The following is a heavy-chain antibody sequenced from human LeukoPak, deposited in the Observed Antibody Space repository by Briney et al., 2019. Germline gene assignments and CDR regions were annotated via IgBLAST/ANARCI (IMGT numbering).Heavy chain of an antibody. CDR1: GFTFSSYG. CDR3: ATDYGRITMVRGVIPYFDY. V-gene: IGHV3-30*03. J-gene: IGHJ4*02. CDR2: ISYDGSNK. Sequence: GWSLRLSCAASGFTFSSYGMHWVRHAPGKGLEWVAVISYDGSNKYYADSVKGRFTISRDNSKNTLYLQMNSLRAEDTAVYYCATDYGRITMVRGVIPYFDYWGQGTLVTVSS. D-gene: IGHD3-10*01.